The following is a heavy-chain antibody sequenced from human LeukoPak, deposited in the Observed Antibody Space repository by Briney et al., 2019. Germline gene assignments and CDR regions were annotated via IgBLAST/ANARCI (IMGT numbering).Heavy chain of an antibody. D-gene: IGHD3-9*01. J-gene: IGHJ4*02. CDR2: ISIDGSNT. CDR3: ARDLDWILFDY. V-gene: IGHV3-74*01. Sequence: GGSLRLSCSASGFTFSNYWMHWVRQAPGKGLVWVSQISIDGSNTRYADSVKGRFTISRDNAKSTLYLQMNSLRAEDSAMYYCARDLDWILFDYWGQGTLVTVSS. CDR1: GFTFSNYW.